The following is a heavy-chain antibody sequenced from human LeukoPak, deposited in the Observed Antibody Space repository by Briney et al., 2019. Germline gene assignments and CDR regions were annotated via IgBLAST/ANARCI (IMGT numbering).Heavy chain of an antibody. V-gene: IGHV3-48*01. D-gene: IGHD1/OR15-1a*01. J-gene: IGHJ4*02. CDR2: ISSSSSTI. CDR3: AKQHQININYFDS. Sequence: GGSLRLSCAASGFTFSSYSMNWVRQAPGKGLEWVSYISSSSSTIYYTDSVKGRFTISRDNAKNSLYLQMNSLRAEDTAVYYCAKQHQININYFDSWGQGTLVTVSS. CDR1: GFTFSSYS.